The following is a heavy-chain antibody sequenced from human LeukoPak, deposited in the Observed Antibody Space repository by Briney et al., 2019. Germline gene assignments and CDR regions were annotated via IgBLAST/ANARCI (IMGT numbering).Heavy chain of an antibody. V-gene: IGHV5-51*01. Sequence: GESLKISCKGSGYSFTNYWIGWVRQMPGKGLEWMGIIYPGDSDTRYSPSFQGQVTISADKSICTAYLQWSSLKASDTAMYYCAISYDYGDYLLDYWGQGTLVTVSS. J-gene: IGHJ4*02. D-gene: IGHD4-17*01. CDR2: IYPGDSDT. CDR1: GYSFTNYW. CDR3: AISYDYGDYLLDY.